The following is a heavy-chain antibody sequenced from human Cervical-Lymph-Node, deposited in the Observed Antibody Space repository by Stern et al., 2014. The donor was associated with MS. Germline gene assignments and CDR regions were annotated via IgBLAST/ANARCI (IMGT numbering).Heavy chain of an antibody. CDR1: GFTFSSYA. CDR2: ISGSGVST. J-gene: IGHJ4*02. V-gene: IGHV3-23*04. Sequence: EVHLVESGGGLVQPGGSLRLSCAASGFTFSSYAMSWVRQAPGKGLEWASTISGSGVSTYYADSVKGRFTISRDNSKSTQYLQMNSLRAEDTAVYYCAKHFYIAVVPVAFFDNWGQGTLVTVSS. CDR3: AKHFYIAVVPVAFFDN. D-gene: IGHD2-2*01.